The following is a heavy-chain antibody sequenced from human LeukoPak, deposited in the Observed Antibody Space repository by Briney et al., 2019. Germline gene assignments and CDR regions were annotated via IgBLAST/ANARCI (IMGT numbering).Heavy chain of an antibody. D-gene: IGHD6-19*01. CDR2: IRYDGSNK. CDR1: GFTFSNYG. Sequence: PGGSLRLSCAASGFTFSNYGIHWVRQAPGKGLEWVAFIRYDGSNKYYADSVKGRFTISRDNSKNTLYLQMNSLRAEDAAVYYCARLSGWNYNWFDPWGQGTLVTVSS. V-gene: IGHV3-30*02. CDR3: ARLSGWNYNWFDP. J-gene: IGHJ5*02.